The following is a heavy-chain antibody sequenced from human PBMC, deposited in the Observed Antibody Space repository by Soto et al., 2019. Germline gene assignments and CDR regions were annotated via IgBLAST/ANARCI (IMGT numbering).Heavy chain of an antibody. V-gene: IGHV3-13*04. D-gene: IGHD3-9*01. CDR1: GFTFSSYD. CDR3: ARAGPLGDILTGYYPKYYYYGMDV. CDR2: IGTAGDT. J-gene: IGHJ6*02. Sequence: PGRPLRLSCAACGFTFSSYDMHWVRQATGKGLEWVSAIGTAGDTYYPGSVKGRFTISRENAKNSLYLQMNSLRAGDTAVYYCARAGPLGDILTGYYPKYYYYGMDVWGQGTTVTVSS.